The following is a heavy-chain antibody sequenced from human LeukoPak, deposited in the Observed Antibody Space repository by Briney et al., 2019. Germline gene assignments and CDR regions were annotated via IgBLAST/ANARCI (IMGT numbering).Heavy chain of an antibody. Sequence: SETLSLTCTVSGGSISSYYWSWIRQPPGKGLEWIGYIYYSGSTNYNPSLKSRVTISVDTSKNQFSLKLSPVTAADTAVYYCARGMATINYWGQGTLVTVSS. CDR2: IYYSGST. D-gene: IGHD5-24*01. CDR3: ARGMATINY. CDR1: GGSISSYY. V-gene: IGHV4-59*01. J-gene: IGHJ4*02.